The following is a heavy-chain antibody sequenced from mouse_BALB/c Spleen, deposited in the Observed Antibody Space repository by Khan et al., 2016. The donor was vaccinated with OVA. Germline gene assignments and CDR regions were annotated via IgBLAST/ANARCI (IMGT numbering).Heavy chain of an antibody. Sequence: EVQLQESGPGLVKPSQTVSLTCTVTGISITTGNYRWSWIRQFPGNKLEWIGNIYYSGTITYNPSLTSRTTITRDTSKNRFFLEMNSLTAEDTATYYCARDYGSLYWYFDDWGAGTTVTVSS. CDR2: IYYSGTI. D-gene: IGHD1-1*01. J-gene: IGHJ1*01. CDR3: ARDYGSLYWYFDD. V-gene: IGHV3-5*02. CDR1: GISITTGNYR.